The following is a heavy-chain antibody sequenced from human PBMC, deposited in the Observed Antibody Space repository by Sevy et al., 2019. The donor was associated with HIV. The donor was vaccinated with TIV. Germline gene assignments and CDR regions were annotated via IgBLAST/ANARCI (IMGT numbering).Heavy chain of an antibody. CDR2: IYYSGST. CDR1: GGSVSIYH. Sequence: SETLSLTCTVSGGSVSIYHWSWIRQPPGKGLEWIGYIYYSGSTNYNSSLKSRITISVDTSRNQLSLKLTSVTAADTGVYYCARVLDDSRGLDVWGQGTTVTVSS. V-gene: IGHV4-59*02. J-gene: IGHJ6*02. CDR3: ARVLDDSRGLDV. D-gene: IGHD1-1*01.